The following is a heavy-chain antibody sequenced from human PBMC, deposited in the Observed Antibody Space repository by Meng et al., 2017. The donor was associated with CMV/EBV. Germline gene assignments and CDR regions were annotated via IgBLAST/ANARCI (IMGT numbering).Heavy chain of an antibody. CDR1: GGSFSGYY. V-gene: IGHV4-34*01. Sequence: GSLRLSCAVHGGSFSGYYWSWIRQPPGKGLGWIGEINHSGSTNYNPSLKSRVTISVDTSKNQFSLKLSSVTAADTAVYYCARQLQFGEYGMDVWGQGTTVTVSS. CDR2: INHSGST. D-gene: IGHD2-2*01. J-gene: IGHJ6*02. CDR3: ARQLQFGEYGMDV.